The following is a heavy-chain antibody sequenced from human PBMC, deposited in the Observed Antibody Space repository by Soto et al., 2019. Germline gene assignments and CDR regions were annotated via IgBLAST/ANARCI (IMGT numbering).Heavy chain of an antibody. Sequence: SVKVSCKASGGTFSSYAITWVRQAPGQGLEWMGGIIPLFGTANYAQKFQGRVTITADESTNTAYMELSSLRSEDTALYYCARDLSPVRAFDIWGQGAMVTVSS. CDR2: IIPLFGTA. J-gene: IGHJ3*02. CDR3: ARDLSPVRAFDI. V-gene: IGHV1-69*13. CDR1: GGTFSSYA.